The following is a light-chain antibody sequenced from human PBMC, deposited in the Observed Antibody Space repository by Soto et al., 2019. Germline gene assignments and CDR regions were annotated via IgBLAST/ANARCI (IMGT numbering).Light chain of an antibody. CDR3: QQSYSTFSIT. J-gene: IGKJ5*01. CDR1: QSISSY. CDR2: AAS. Sequence: DIQMTQSPSSLSASVGDRVTITCRASQSISSYLNWYQQKPGKAXKLLIYAASSLQSGVPSRFSGSGSGTDFTLTISSLQPEDFATYYGQQSYSTFSITFGQGTRLEIK. V-gene: IGKV1-39*01.